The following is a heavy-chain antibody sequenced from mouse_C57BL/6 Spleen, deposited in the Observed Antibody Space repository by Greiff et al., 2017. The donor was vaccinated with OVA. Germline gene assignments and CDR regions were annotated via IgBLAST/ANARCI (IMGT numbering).Heavy chain of an antibody. CDR1: GFSLTSYG. J-gene: IGHJ1*03. CDR2: IWRGGST. V-gene: IGHV2-5*01. D-gene: IGHD2-5*01. Sequence: QVQLKESGPGLVQPSQSLSITCTVSGFSLTSYGVHWVRQSPGKGLEWLGVIWRGGSTDYNAAFMSRLSITKDNSKSQVFFKMNSLQADDTAIYYCAKDLYYSNYVWYFDVWGTGTTVTVSS. CDR3: AKDLYYSNYVWYFDV.